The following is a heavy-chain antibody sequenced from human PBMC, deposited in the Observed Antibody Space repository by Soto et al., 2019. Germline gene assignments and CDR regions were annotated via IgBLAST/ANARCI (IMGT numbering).Heavy chain of an antibody. V-gene: IGHV3-23*01. CDR3: ANSPRRDYEPPWDY. D-gene: IGHD4-17*01. CDR1: GFTFSTDA. CDR2: ISGSGGST. Sequence: EVQLLESGGALVQPGGTLRLSCAASGFTFSTDAMNWVRQAPGKGLEWVSGISGSGGSTYYADSGKGRFTISRDNSKNTLFLQMNSLRAEDTAVYYCANSPRRDYEPPWDYWGQGTRVTVSS. J-gene: IGHJ4*02.